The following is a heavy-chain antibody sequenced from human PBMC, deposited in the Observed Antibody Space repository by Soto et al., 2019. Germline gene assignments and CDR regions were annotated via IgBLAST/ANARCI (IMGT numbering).Heavy chain of an antibody. V-gene: IGHV4-34*01. Sequence: PSETLSLTCGVYGGSFIGYYWSWMHQPPGKGLEWIGEINHSGSTNYNPSLKSRVTISVDTSKNQFSLKLSSVTAADTAVYYCARGRLRYYYGSSGYLDYWGQGTLVTVS. CDR2: INHSGST. CDR1: GGSFIGYY. D-gene: IGHD3-22*01. CDR3: ARGRLRYYYGSSGYLDY. J-gene: IGHJ4*02.